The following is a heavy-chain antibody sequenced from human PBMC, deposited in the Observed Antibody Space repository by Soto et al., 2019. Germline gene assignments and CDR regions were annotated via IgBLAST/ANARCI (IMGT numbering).Heavy chain of an antibody. CDR3: ARGRRLNYGMDV. J-gene: IGHJ6*02. V-gene: IGHV1-69*04. CDR1: GYTFTRYG. CDR2: IIPILGIS. D-gene: IGHD6-25*01. Sequence: ASVKVSCKASGYTFTRYGISWVRQAPGQGLEWMGRIIPILGISNYAQKFQGRVTITADKSTSTAYMELSSLRSEDTAVYYCARGRRLNYGMDVWGQGTTVTVSS.